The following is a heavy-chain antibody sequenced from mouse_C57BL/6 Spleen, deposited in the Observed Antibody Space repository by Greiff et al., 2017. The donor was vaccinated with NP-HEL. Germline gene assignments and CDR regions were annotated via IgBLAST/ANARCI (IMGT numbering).Heavy chain of an antibody. V-gene: IGHV5-17*01. D-gene: IGHD1-1*01. Sequence: EVKVVDSGGGLVKPGGSLKLSCAASGFTFSDYGMHWVRQAPEKGLEWVAYISSGSSTIYYADTVKGRFTISRDNAKNTLFLQMTSLRSEDTAMYYCARDYYYGSSSPAYWGQGTLVTVSA. CDR2: ISSGSSTI. J-gene: IGHJ3*01. CDR3: ARDYYYGSSSPAY. CDR1: GFTFSDYG.